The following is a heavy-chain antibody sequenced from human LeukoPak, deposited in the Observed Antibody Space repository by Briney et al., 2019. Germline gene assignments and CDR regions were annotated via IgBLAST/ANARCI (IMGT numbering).Heavy chain of an antibody. CDR1: GFNFSAYS. J-gene: IGHJ5*02. CDR3: AKDMFKADDYGDYEKADP. Sequence: GGSLTLSCAASGFNFSAYSMNWVRQAPGKGLEWVSYISTSGRTIYYADSVKGRFTISRDNAKNSLYMQMNSLRSEDTAVYYCAKDMFKADDYGDYEKADPWGQGTLVTVSS. CDR2: ISTSGRTI. D-gene: IGHD4-17*01. V-gene: IGHV3-48*01.